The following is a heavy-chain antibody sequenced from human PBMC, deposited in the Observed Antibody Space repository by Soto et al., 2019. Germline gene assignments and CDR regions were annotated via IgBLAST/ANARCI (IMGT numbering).Heavy chain of an antibody. CDR3: ARDSRVGVLDY. CDR1: GFTVSSNY. J-gene: IGHJ4*02. CDR2: IYSGGST. V-gene: IGHV3-53*01. D-gene: IGHD1-26*01. Sequence: GGSLRLSCAASGFTVSSNYMSWVRQAPGKGLEWVSVIYSGGSTYYADSVKGRFTISRDNSKNTLYLQMNSLRAEDTAVYYCARDSRVGVLDYWGQGTLVTVSS.